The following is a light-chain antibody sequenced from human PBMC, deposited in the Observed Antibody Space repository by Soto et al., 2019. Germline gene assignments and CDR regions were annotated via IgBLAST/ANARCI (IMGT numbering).Light chain of an antibody. CDR3: AAWDDTLKGVI. J-gene: IGLJ2*01. CDR2: SNV. Sequence: QSALTQTPSASGTPGQRVSISCSGGRLNIGSNLVNWYQQLPGKAPKLLIYSNVQRPSGVPDRFSGSKSGTSASLAISGLQSEDEADYYCAAWDDTLKGVIFGGGTKLTVL. CDR1: RLNIGSNL. V-gene: IGLV1-44*01.